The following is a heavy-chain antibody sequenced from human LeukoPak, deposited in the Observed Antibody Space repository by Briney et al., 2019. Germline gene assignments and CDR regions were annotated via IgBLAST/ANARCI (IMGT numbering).Heavy chain of an antibody. CDR3: ARDGRHYDLDV. V-gene: IGHV3-33*01. CDR1: GFNFRRYG. D-gene: IGHD3-3*01. J-gene: IGHJ6*02. CDR2: LWSDGSNT. Sequence: GGSLRLSCAASGFNFRRYGLHLVRQAPGKSLEWVAFLWSDGSNTNYADSVKGRFTISRDSSKNSLYLQMNSLRAEDTAVYYCARDGRHYDLDVWGQGNTVTVSS.